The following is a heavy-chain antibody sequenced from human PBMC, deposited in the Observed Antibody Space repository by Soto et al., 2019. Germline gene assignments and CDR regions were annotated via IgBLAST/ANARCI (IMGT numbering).Heavy chain of an antibody. CDR1: GGTFSSYT. CDR3: AREDQDACSGGSCYSLYYYYYMDV. V-gene: IGHV1-69*08. J-gene: IGHJ6*03. CDR2: IIPILGIA. Sequence: QVQLVQSGAEVKKPGSSVKVSCKASGGTFSSYTISWVRQAPGQGLEWMGRIIPILGIANYAQKFQGRVTITADKSTSTAYMELSSLRSEDTAVYYCAREDQDACSGGSCYSLYYYYYMDVWGKGTTVTVSS. D-gene: IGHD2-15*01.